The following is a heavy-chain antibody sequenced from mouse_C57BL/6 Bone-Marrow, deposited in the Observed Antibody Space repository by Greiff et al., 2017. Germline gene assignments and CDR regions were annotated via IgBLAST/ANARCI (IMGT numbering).Heavy chain of an antibody. D-gene: IGHD2-4*01. Sequence: QVQLQQSGAELVKPGASVKMSCKASGYTFTSYWITWVKQRPGQGLEWIGDIYPGSGSTNYNEKFKSKATLTVDTSSSTAYMQLSSLTSEDSAVYYCARDHYDYDEGYFDVWGTGTTVTVSS. J-gene: IGHJ1*03. CDR1: GYTFTSYW. V-gene: IGHV1-55*01. CDR3: ARDHYDYDEGYFDV. CDR2: IYPGSGST.